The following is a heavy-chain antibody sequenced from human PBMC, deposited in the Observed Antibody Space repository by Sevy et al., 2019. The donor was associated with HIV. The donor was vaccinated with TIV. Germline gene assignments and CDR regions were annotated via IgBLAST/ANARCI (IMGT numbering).Heavy chain of an antibody. CDR2: ISSSGSTI. J-gene: IGHJ3*02. D-gene: IGHD3-22*01. V-gene: IGHV3-11*01. Sequence: GGSLRLSCAASGFTFSDYYMSWIRQAPGKGLEWVSYISSSGSTIYYADSVTGRFTISGDNAKNSLYLQMNSLRAEDTAVYYCARGGPPDYYDSSAYSPFDIWGQGTMVTVSS. CDR3: ARGGPPDYYDSSAYSPFDI. CDR1: GFTFSDYY.